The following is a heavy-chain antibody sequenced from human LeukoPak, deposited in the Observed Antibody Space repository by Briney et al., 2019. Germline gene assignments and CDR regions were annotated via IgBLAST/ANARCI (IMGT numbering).Heavy chain of an antibody. CDR2: ISYDGSNK. D-gene: IGHD4-17*01. Sequence: PGGSLRLSCAASGFTFSSYAMHWVRQTPGKGLEWVAVISYDGSNKYYADSVKGRFTISRDNSKNTLYLQMNSLRAEDTAVYYCARGDYGDFLPDCWGQGTLVTVSS. CDR3: ARGDYGDFLPDC. V-gene: IGHV3-30-3*01. J-gene: IGHJ4*02. CDR1: GFTFSSYA.